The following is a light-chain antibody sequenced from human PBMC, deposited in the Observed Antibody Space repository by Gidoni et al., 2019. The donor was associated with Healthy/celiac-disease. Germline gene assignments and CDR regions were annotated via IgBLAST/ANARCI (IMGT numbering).Light chain of an antibody. V-gene: IGKV1-39*01. CDR3: QQSYSTLWT. CDR1: QSISSY. Sequence: DIQMTQSPSSRSASVGDRVTIPCRASQSISSYLNWYQQKPGKAPKLLIYAASSLQSGVPSRFSGSGSGTDFTLTISSLQPEDFATYYCQQSYSTLWTFGQGTKVEIK. CDR2: AAS. J-gene: IGKJ1*01.